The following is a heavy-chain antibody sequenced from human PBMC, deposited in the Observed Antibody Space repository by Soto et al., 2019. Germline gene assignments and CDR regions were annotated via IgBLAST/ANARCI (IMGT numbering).Heavy chain of an antibody. CDR2: FNPSGTST. V-gene: IGHV1-46*01. CDR1: GYTFTNYY. Sequence: QVQLVQSGAEVKNPGASVKVSCKASGYTFTNYYMHWVRQAPGQGLEWMGIFNPSGTSTTYAQKFQGRVTMTRDTSTSTVYMELNSLRSDDTAVYYCARALPRSSGYSYGALDYWGQGTLVTVSS. D-gene: IGHD5-18*01. CDR3: ARALPRSSGYSYGALDY. J-gene: IGHJ4*02.